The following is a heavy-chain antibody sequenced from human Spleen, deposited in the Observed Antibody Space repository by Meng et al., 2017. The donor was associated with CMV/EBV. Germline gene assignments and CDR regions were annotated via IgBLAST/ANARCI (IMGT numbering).Heavy chain of an antibody. D-gene: IGHD6-13*01. CDR1: GYTFTSYG. CDR2: ISAYSGNT. J-gene: IGHJ6*02. Sequence: ASVKVSCKASGYTFTSYGISWVRQAPGQGLEWMGWISAYSGNTNYAQMCQGRVTMTTDTSTSTAYMELRSLRSDDTAVYYCASVDVGSSWNYYYGMDVWGQGTTVTVSS. V-gene: IGHV1-18*01. CDR3: ASVDVGSSWNYYYGMDV.